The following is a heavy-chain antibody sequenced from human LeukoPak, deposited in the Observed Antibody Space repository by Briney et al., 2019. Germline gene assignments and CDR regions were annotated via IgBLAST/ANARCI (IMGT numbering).Heavy chain of an antibody. Sequence: QPGGSLRLSCAASGFTFSSFAMSWVRQTPGKGLEWVSTISGSGGSTYYADSVKGRFTISRDNSKNTLYLQMNSLRAGDTAMYYCTKGGSSDLWGHCDCWGQGTLVTVSS. CDR1: GFTFSSFA. J-gene: IGHJ4*02. D-gene: IGHD2-15*01. CDR3: TKGGSSDLWGHCDC. V-gene: IGHV3-23*01. CDR2: ISGSGGST.